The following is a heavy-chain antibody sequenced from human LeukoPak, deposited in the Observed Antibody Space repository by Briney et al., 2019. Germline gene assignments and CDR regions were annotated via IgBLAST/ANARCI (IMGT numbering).Heavy chain of an antibody. CDR3: VKDPRDTYGTNWFVS. V-gene: IGHV3-23*01. J-gene: IGHJ5*01. CDR1: GFSFGNYA. Sequence: PGGSPRLPCVASGFSFGNYAMSWVRQAPGKGLQWVSQISGTGGATWYAGFARDRFTISRDNSKKTLYLQMSGLRVEDTAMYYCVKDPRDTYGTNWFVSWGQGTLLIVSS. D-gene: IGHD2-21*01. CDR2: ISGTGGAT.